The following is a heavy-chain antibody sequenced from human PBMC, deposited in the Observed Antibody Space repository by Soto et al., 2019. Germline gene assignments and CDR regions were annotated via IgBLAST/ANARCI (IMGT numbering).Heavy chain of an antibody. CDR2: INPNSGGT. J-gene: IGHJ6*02. CDR3: ARDLCRSGCGAADIYGMDV. CDR1: GYTFTGYY. V-gene: IGHV1-2*04. Sequence: ASVKVSCKASGYTFTGYYMHWVRQAPGQGLEWMGWINPNSGGTNYAQKFQGWVTMTRDTSISTAYMELSRLRSDDTAVYYCARDLCRSGCGAADIYGMDVWGQGTTVTVSS. D-gene: IGHD6-19*01.